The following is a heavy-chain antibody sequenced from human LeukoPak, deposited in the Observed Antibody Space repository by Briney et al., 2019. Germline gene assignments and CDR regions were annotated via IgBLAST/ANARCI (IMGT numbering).Heavy chain of an antibody. CDR2: ISGSGSST. CDR3: AKEGGLQSSFDP. CDR1: GFTFISYA. V-gene: IGHV3-23*01. Sequence: GGSLRLSCAASGFTFISYAMSWVRQAPGKGLEWVLGISGSGSSTYYADSVKGRFTISRDNSKNTLYLQMNSLRAEDTAVYYCAKEGGLQSSFDPWGQGTLVTVSS. D-gene: IGHD4-11*01. J-gene: IGHJ5*02.